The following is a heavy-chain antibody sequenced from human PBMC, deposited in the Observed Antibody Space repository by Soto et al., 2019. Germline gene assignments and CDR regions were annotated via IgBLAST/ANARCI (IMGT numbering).Heavy chain of an antibody. CDR1: GDSISGHY. CDR2: INHSGST. CDR3: ARDYPLLSVTQYYYYYYMDV. V-gene: IGHV4-59*11. Sequence: SETLSLTCIVSGDSISGHYWSWLRQPPGKGLEWIGYINHSGSTAYNPSLQSRFTISVDTSKNQFSLKLSSVTAADTAVYYCARDYPLLSVTQYYYYYYMDVWGKGTTVTVSS. J-gene: IGHJ6*03. D-gene: IGHD4-17*01.